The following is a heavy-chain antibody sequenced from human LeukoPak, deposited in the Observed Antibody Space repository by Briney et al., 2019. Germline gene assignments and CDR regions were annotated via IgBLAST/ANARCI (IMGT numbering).Heavy chain of an antibody. D-gene: IGHD6-13*01. CDR3: ARGTTQYSSSAFDH. J-gene: IGHJ4*02. CDR2: IKPNSGDT. Sequence: ASVKVSCNASGYSFTDHYMHWVRQAPRQGLERVAWIKPNSGDTNYSQKFQGRLTMTWDTSISTAYMELSRLRFDDTAVYYCARGTTQYSSSAFDHWGQGSLVTVSS. CDR1: GYSFTDHY. V-gene: IGHV1-2*02.